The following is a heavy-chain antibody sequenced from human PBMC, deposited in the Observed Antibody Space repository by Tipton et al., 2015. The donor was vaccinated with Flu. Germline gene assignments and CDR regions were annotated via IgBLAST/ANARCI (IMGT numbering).Heavy chain of an antibody. CDR2: ICHTGST. CDR3: GRNYGPFNWFDP. D-gene: IGHD3-16*01. J-gene: IGHJ5*02. V-gene: IGHV4-38-2*02. CDR1: GDSIRSDYY. Sequence: LRLTCTISGDSIRSDYYWGWIRQPPGKGLEWIGNICHTGSTYHNPSLKSRVTISINTSKNQFSLKVFSVTAADTAIYYCGRNYGPFNWFDPWGQGTLVTVSS.